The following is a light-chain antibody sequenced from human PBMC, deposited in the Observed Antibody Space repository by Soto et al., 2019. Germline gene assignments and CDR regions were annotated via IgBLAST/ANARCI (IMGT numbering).Light chain of an antibody. V-gene: IGKV3-20*01. CDR1: QSVTSTY. Sequence: EIVLTQSPGTLSLSPGESATLSCRASQSVTSTYLAWYQQKPGQAPRLLIYGASSRATGVPDRISGSGSGKDFTLTISSLEPEDFGVYFCQQYGGSPQFTFGPGTRVEI. CDR2: GAS. J-gene: IGKJ3*01. CDR3: QQYGGSPQFT.